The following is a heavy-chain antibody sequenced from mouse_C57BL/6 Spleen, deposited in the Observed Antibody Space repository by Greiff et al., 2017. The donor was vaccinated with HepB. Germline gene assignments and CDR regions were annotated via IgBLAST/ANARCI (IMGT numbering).Heavy chain of an antibody. V-gene: IGHV1-26*01. CDR1: GYTFTDYY. Sequence: EVQLQQSGPELVKPGASVKISCKASGYTFTDYYMNWVKQSHGKSLEWIGDINPNNGGTSYNQKFKGKATLTVDKSSSTAYMELRSLTSEDSAVYYCATVAPRDYAMDYWGQGTSVTVSS. CDR2: INPNNGGT. J-gene: IGHJ4*01. CDR3: ATVAPRDYAMDY. D-gene: IGHD1-1*01.